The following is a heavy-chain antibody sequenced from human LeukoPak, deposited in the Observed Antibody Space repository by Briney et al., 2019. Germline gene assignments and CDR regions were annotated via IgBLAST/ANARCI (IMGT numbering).Heavy chain of an antibody. CDR2: IWSDGSKS. V-gene: IGHV3-33*01. CDR1: GFAFSNYG. J-gene: IGHJ6*02. CDR3: ARDSIAVAGDDYYYYGMDV. Sequence: GGSLRLSCVASGFAFSNYGMHWVRQAPGKGLEWVAVIWSDGSKSFYIDSAKGRFTISRDNSKNTLYLQMNSLRAEDTALYYCARDSIAVAGDDYYYYGMDVWGQGTTVTVSS. D-gene: IGHD6-19*01.